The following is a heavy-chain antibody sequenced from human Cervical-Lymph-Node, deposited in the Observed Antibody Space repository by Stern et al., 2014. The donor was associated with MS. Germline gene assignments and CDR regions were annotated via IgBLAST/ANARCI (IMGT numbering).Heavy chain of an antibody. V-gene: IGHV4-59*01. Sequence: QVQLVQSGPGLVKPSETLSLTCPVSGGSIRSYYWSWLRQPPGKGLEWIGYIFYTGTTNYNPSLKSRVTISVDTSKNQFSMRLSSVTAADTAVYYCASSSGSFYPHDNWGQGTLVTVSS. CDR3: ASSSGSFYPHDN. J-gene: IGHJ4*02. D-gene: IGHD3-10*01. CDR2: IFYTGTT. CDR1: GGSIRSYY.